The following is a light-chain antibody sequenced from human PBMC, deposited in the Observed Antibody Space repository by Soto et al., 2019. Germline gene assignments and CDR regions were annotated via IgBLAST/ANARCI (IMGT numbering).Light chain of an antibody. J-gene: IGKJ5*01. CDR1: QSISSY. CDR2: AAS. CDR3: QQSYSTPIT. Sequence: DIQMTQSPSSLSASVGDRVTITCRASQSISSYLNWYQQKPGKAPKLLIHAASSLQSGVPSRFSGSGSGTDFTLTISSLQPEDFATYYCQQSYSTPITFGQGTRL. V-gene: IGKV1-39*01.